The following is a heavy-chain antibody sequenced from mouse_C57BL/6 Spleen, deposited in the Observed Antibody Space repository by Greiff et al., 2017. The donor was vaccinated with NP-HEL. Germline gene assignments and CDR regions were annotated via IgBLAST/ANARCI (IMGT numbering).Heavy chain of an antibody. V-gene: IGHV3-1*01. Sequence: EVQGVESGPGMVKPSQSLSLTCTVTGYSITSGYDWHWIRHFPGNKLEWMGYISYSGSTNYNPSLKSRISITHDTSKNHFFLKLNSVTTEDTATYYCARAPIYYYGSSYWYFDVWGTGTTVTVSS. CDR1: GYSITSGYD. J-gene: IGHJ1*03. CDR3: ARAPIYYYGSSYWYFDV. CDR2: ISYSGST. D-gene: IGHD1-1*01.